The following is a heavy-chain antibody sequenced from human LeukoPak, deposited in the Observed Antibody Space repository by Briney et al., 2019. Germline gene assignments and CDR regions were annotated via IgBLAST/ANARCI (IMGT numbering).Heavy chain of an antibody. D-gene: IGHD2-2*01. CDR2: INAGNGNT. CDR1: GYTFTSYA. J-gene: IGHJ6*02. Sequence: GASVKVSCKASGYTFTSYAMHWVRQAPGQRLEWMGWINAGNGNTKYSQKFQGRVTITRDTSASTAYMELSSLRSEDTAVYYCARVLPDCSSTSCYPQRWNYYGMDVWGQGTTVTVSS. CDR3: ARVLPDCSSTSCYPQRWNYYGMDV. V-gene: IGHV1-3*01.